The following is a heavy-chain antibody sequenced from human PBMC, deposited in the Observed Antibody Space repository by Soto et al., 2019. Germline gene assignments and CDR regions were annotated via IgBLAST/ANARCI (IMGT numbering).Heavy chain of an antibody. Sequence: QVQLVQSGAEVKKPGASVTVSCKASGYTFTTHYMHWVRQAPGQGLEWMGIINPSGGRTTYALKFQGRVSLPSDTSTNPGYMELSSLRSEDTAVYYCARAGENYGSGTFSPPLRYYFNSWGQGTLVTVSS. D-gene: IGHD3-10*01. V-gene: IGHV1-46*01. CDR1: GYTFTTHY. CDR2: INPSGGRT. J-gene: IGHJ4*02. CDR3: ARAGENYGSGTFSPPLRYYFNS.